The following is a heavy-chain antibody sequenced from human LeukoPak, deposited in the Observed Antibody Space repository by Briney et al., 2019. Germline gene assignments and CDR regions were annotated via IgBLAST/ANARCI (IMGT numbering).Heavy chain of an antibody. CDR2: IYSGDST. V-gene: IGHV3-53*04. D-gene: IGHD6-19*01. Sequence: GGSLRLSCAASGFTVSSNYMSWVRQAPGKGLEWVSVIYSGDSTYYVDSVKGRFTISRHNSKNTLYLQMNSLRAEDTAVYYCARDAGYSSGWTYGMDVWGQGTTVTVSS. CDR3: ARDAGYSSGWTYGMDV. CDR1: GFTVSSNY. J-gene: IGHJ6*02.